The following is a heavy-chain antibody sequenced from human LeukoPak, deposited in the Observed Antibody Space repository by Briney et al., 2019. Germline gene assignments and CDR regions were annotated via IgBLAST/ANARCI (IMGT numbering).Heavy chain of an antibody. CDR2: IYYSGST. V-gene: IGHV4-61*01. CDR1: GGSVSSGSYY. D-gene: IGHD1-26*01. Sequence: PSETLSLTCTVSGGSVSSGSYYWSWIRQPPGKGLEWIGYIYYSGSTNYNPSLKSRVTISVDTSKNQFSLKLSSVTAADTAVYYCARSLGGATIDYWGQGTLVTVSS. J-gene: IGHJ4*02. CDR3: ARSLGGATIDY.